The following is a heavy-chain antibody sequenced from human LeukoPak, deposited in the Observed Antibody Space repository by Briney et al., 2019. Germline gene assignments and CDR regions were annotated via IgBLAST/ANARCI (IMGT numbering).Heavy chain of an antibody. J-gene: IGHJ6*03. CDR1: GYSISTGYY. V-gene: IGHV4-38-2*02. CDR2: FYHGGST. CDR3: ARGKRLRSMVRGYTMDV. D-gene: IGHD3-10*01. Sequence: PSETLSLTCTVSGYSISTGYYWDWIRQPPGKGLEWIGTFYHGGSTYYNPSLKSRVTISVDTSKNQFALKLSSVTAADTAVYYCARGKRLRSMVRGYTMDVWGKGTTVTVSS.